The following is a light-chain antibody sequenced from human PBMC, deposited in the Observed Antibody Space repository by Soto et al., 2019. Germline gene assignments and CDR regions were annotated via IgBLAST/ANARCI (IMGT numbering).Light chain of an antibody. CDR2: GVT. Sequence: QSVLTQPASVSGSPGQSITISCTGTSSDIGGHNDVSWYQQQHPGKAPKLLIYGVTNRPSGVSNRFSGSKSGNTAFLTISGLQAEDEADYYCCSYTSDITPYVFGTGTKVTVL. CDR1: SSDIGGHND. CDR3: CSYTSDITPYV. V-gene: IGLV2-14*01. J-gene: IGLJ1*01.